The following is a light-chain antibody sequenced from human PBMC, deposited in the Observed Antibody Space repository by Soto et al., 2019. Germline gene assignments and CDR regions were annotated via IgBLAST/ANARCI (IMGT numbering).Light chain of an antibody. CDR2: TAA. V-gene: IGKV1-39*01. J-gene: IGKJ1*01. Sequence: DIQMTQSPSSLSASVGDRVTITCRASQSISSNLNWYQQKPGKAPKLLIYTAASLQSGVPSRFSGSGSGTDFTLTIARLQLEDFATYYCQQSNSLPLTFGQGTKVEIK. CDR1: QSISSN. CDR3: QQSNSLPLT.